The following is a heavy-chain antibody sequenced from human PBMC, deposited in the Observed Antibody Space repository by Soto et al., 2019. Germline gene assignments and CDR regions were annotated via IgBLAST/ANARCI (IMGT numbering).Heavy chain of an antibody. CDR1: GGSISSYY. J-gene: IGHJ6*02. V-gene: IGHV4-59*01. Sequence: SETLSLTCTVSGGSISSYYWSWIRQPPGKGLEWIGYIYYSGSTNYNPSLKSRVTISVDTSKNQFSLKLSSVTAADTAVYYCARDPTPAWGSSYYYYGMDVWGQGTTVTVSS. D-gene: IGHD3-16*01. CDR3: ARDPTPAWGSSYYYYGMDV. CDR2: IYYSGST.